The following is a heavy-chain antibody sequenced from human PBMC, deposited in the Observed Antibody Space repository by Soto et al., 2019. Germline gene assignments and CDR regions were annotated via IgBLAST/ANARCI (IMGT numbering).Heavy chain of an antibody. Sequence: TLSLTCSVSGVSISSSGHYWGWIRQSPGKGLDWIGSIYYRGSAYYNPSLKSRVTISVDTSKNQFSLKLRSVTAADTSVYYCARHPGIAAHFDFWGQGTLVTVS. D-gene: IGHD6-13*01. J-gene: IGHJ4*02. V-gene: IGHV4-39*01. CDR1: GVSISSSGHY. CDR3: ARHPGIAAHFDF. CDR2: IYYRGSA.